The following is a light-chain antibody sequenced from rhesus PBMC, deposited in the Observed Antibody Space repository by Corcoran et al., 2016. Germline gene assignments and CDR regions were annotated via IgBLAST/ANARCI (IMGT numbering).Light chain of an antibody. Sequence: IQMTQSPSSLSASVGERVTISCRASQGISDWLAWYQQIPGKAPKLLIYKASTLQSGVPSRFSGSGSGTECTLTISNLQPEEFATYYCQQYNSPPFTFGGGTKVEI. CDR1: QGISDW. V-gene: IGKV1-21*01. CDR2: KAS. J-gene: IGKJ4*01. CDR3: QQYNSPPFT.